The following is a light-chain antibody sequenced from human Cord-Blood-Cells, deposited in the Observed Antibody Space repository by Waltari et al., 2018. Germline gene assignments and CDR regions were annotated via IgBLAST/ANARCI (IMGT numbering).Light chain of an antibody. V-gene: IGKV1-39*01. CDR2: AAS. CDR1: QSISSY. Sequence: DIQMTQSPSSLSASVGDSVTITCRASQSISSYLNWYQQKPGKAPKLLIYAASSLQSGVPSRFRGSGSGTDSTLTISSLQPDDYATYFGQQSYSTPRTFGAGTEVEIK. CDR3: QQSYSTPRT. J-gene: IGKJ4*01.